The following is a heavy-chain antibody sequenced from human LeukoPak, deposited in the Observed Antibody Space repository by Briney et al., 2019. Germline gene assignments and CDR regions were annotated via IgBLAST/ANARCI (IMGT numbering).Heavy chain of an antibody. CDR2: ISYDGSNK. CDR1: GFTFSSYA. CDR3: AKEGYCSSMSCYIDY. D-gene: IGHD2-2*02. J-gene: IGHJ4*02. Sequence: GRSLRLSCAASGFTFSSYAMHWVRQAPGKGLEWVAVISYDGSNKYYADSVKGRFTISRDNSKNTLYLQMNSLRAEDTAVYYCAKEGYCSSMSCYIDYWGQGTLVTVSS. V-gene: IGHV3-30-3*01.